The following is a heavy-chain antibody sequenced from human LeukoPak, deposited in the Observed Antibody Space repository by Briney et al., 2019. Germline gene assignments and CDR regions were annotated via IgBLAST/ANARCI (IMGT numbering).Heavy chain of an antibody. D-gene: IGHD6-19*01. CDR3: AKDKGGSSGWLFDY. CDR2: IRYDGSNK. CDR1: GFIFSSYG. V-gene: IGHV3-30*02. Sequence: GGYVRLSCAASGFIFSSYGMHWVRQAPGKGLEWVAFIRYDGSNKYYGVSVKGRFTISRDNSKNTLYLQMNSPRAEDTAVYYCAKDKGGSSGWLFDYWGQGTLVTVSS. J-gene: IGHJ4*02.